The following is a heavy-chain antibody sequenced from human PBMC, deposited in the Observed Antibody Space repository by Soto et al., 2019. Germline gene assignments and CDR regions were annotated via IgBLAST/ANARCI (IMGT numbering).Heavy chain of an antibody. Sequence: QVQLVESGGGVVQPGRSLRLSCAASGFTFSSYGMHWVRQAPGKGLAWVAVISYDGSNKYYADSVKGGFTISRDNSKNTLYLQMNSLRAEDTAVYYCATEGGILTGYRFDYWGQGTLVTVSS. V-gene: IGHV3-30*03. D-gene: IGHD3-9*01. CDR2: ISYDGSNK. J-gene: IGHJ4*02. CDR1: GFTFSSYG. CDR3: ATEGGILTGYRFDY.